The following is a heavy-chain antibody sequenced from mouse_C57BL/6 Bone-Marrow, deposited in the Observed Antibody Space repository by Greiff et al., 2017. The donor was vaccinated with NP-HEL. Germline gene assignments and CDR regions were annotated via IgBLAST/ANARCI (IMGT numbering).Heavy chain of an antibody. CDR3: ARGHYYGSSSLYYFDY. J-gene: IGHJ2*01. CDR1: GFTFSSYA. D-gene: IGHD1-1*01. CDR2: ISDGGSYT. Sequence: EVKLMESGGGLVKPGGSLKLSCAASGFTFSSYAMSWVRQTPEKRLEWVATISDGGSYTYYPANVKGRFTISRDNAKNNLYLQMSHLKSEDTAMYYCARGHYYGSSSLYYFDYWGQGTTLTVSS. V-gene: IGHV5-4*03.